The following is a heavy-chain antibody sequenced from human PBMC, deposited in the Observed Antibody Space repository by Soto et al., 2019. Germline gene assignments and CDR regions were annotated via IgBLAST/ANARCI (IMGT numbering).Heavy chain of an antibody. J-gene: IGHJ4*02. V-gene: IGHV1-3*01. CDR1: GYASLSYA. D-gene: IGHD3-10*01. CDR2: INAGVDGT. Sequence: QVQLVQSGPEMMQPGASVKVSCKASGYASLSYAMHWVRQVHGQAYEWLGWINAGVDGTMYSERFQGRVRITRDTSANTVYMELNALTSEDTAVYYCAREVPGVTSFDYWGQGTLVIVSS. CDR3: AREVPGVTSFDY.